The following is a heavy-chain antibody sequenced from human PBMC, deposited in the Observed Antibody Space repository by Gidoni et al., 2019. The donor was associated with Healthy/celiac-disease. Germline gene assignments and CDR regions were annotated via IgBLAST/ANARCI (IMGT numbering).Heavy chain of an antibody. Sequence: INSDGSSTSYADSVKGRFTISRDNAKNTLYLQMNSLRAEDTAVYYCAREVTMIVGYAFDIWGQGTMVTVSS. V-gene: IGHV3-74*01. J-gene: IGHJ3*02. CDR3: AREVTMIVGYAFDI. CDR2: INSDGSST. D-gene: IGHD3-22*01.